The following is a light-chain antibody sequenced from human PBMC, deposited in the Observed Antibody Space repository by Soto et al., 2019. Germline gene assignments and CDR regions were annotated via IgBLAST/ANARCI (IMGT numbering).Light chain of an antibody. Sequence: IHLTLSPSSLSASVGDRVTISCRASQGISTLFAWYQQKPGKAPKLLIYDASTLESGVPSRFSGSGSGADFTLTISSLQPEDFATYYCQQFYDYPLTFGGVTKVDIK. CDR3: QQFYDYPLT. CDR1: QGISTL. CDR2: DAS. V-gene: IGKV1D-13*01. J-gene: IGKJ4*01.